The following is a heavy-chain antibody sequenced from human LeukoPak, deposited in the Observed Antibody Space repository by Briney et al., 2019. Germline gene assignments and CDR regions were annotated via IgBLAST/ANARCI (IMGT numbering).Heavy chain of an antibody. V-gene: IGHV3-23*01. Sequence: GASLRLSCAASGFTFSSYAMSWVRQAPGKGLEWVSAISGSGGSTYYADSVKGRFTISRGNSKNTLYLQMNSLRAEDTAVYYCAKVGSGWYRGYFDYWGQGTLVTVSS. D-gene: IGHD6-19*01. CDR3: AKVGSGWYRGYFDY. CDR1: GFTFSSYA. CDR2: ISGSGGST. J-gene: IGHJ4*02.